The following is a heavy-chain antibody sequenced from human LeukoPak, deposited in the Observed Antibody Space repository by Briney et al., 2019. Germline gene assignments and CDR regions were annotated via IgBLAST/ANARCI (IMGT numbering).Heavy chain of an antibody. D-gene: IGHD1-14*01. V-gene: IGHV3-74*01. J-gene: IGHJ4*02. CDR2: ISSDESDT. CDR1: GFTFRNYW. Sequence: PGESLRLSCVPSGFTFRNYWMHWVRQTPGKGLVWVSRISSDESDTDYADSVKGRFTISRDNSKNTLYLQMNSLRVEDTATYYCGRSPDFRYSLAYWGQGALVTVSS. CDR3: GRSPDFRYSLAY.